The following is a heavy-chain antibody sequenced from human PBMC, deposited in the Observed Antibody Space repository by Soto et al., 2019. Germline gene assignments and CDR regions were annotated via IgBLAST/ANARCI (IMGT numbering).Heavy chain of an antibody. J-gene: IGHJ6*02. CDR3: ARDGGQYYAMDV. Sequence: PSETLSLTCSVSGYSIGSGYYWAWIRQTPEKGLEWIGNIYHSGGTYYNPSLNSRVTISVDTSKNQFSLKLSSVTAADTAVYYCARDGGQYYAMDVWGQGMSVTVSS. CDR2: IYHSGGT. V-gene: IGHV4-38-2*02. D-gene: IGHD3-3*01. CDR1: GYSIGSGYY.